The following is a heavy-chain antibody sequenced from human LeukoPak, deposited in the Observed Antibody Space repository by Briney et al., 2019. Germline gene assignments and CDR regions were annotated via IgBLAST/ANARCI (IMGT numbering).Heavy chain of an antibody. Sequence: SETLSLTCTVSGGSISSYYWTWIRQPPGKGLEWIGYIYYSGSTNYNPSLKSRVTISVDTSKNQFSLKLSSVTAADTAVYYCARGEIWSGSRYYYYGMDVWGQGTTVTVSS. J-gene: IGHJ6*02. CDR2: IYYSGST. D-gene: IGHD3-3*01. CDR3: ARGEIWSGSRYYYYGMDV. V-gene: IGHV4-59*01. CDR1: GGSISSYY.